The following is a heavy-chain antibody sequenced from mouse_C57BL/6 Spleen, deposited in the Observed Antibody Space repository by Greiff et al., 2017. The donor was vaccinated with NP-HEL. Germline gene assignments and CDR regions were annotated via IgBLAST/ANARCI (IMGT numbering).Heavy chain of an antibody. CDR2: IRLKSDNYAT. J-gene: IGHJ3*01. CDR3: TKDYDYDVGFAY. Sequence: EVKVEESGGGLVQPGGSMKLSCVASGFTFSNYWMNWVRQSPEKGLEWVAQIRLKSDNYATHYAESVKGRFTISRDDSKSSVYLQMNNLRAEDTGIYYCTKDYDYDVGFAYWGQGTLVTVSA. D-gene: IGHD2-4*01. V-gene: IGHV6-3*01. CDR1: GFTFSNYW.